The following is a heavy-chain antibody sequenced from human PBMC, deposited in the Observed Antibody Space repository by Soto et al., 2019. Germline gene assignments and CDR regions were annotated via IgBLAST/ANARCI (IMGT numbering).Heavy chain of an antibody. CDR2: IIPIFGTA. J-gene: IGHJ6*02. D-gene: IGHD2-2*01. CDR3: ARHVPAAGYYYGMDV. CDR1: GGTFSSYA. Sequence: QVQLVQSGAEVKKPGSSVKVSCKASGGTFSSYAISWVRQAPGQGLEWMGGIIPIFGTANYAQKFQGRVTITSDESTSTADMELSSLRSEDTAVYYCARHVPAAGYYYGMDVWGQGTTVTVSS. V-gene: IGHV1-69*05.